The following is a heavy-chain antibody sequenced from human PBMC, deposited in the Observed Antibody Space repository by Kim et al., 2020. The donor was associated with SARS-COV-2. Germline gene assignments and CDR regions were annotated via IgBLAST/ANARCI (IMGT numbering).Heavy chain of an antibody. J-gene: IGHJ6*02. D-gene: IGHD3-10*01. Sequence: NPSLKSRVTRSVDTSKNQFSLKLSSGTAADTAVYYCARGYGSGSPYGMDVWGQGTTVTVSS. V-gene: IGHV4-31*02. CDR3: ARGYGSGSPYGMDV.